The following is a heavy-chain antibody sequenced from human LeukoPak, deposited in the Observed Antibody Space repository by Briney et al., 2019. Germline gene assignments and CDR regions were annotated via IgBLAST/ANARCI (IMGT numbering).Heavy chain of an antibody. CDR1: GFTFSSYA. CDR2: ISYDGSNK. J-gene: IGHJ6*02. CDR3: ARASDGMDV. Sequence: GGSLRLSCAASGFTFSSYAMHWVRQAPGKGLEWVAVISYDGSNKYYADFVKGRFTISRDNSKNTLYLQMNSLRAEDTAVYYCARASDGMDVWGQGTTVTVSS. V-gene: IGHV3-30-3*01.